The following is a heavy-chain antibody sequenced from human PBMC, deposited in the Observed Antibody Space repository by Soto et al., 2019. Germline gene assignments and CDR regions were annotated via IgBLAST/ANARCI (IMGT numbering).Heavy chain of an antibody. V-gene: IGHV3-7*03. D-gene: IGHD2-15*01. J-gene: IGHJ4*02. CDR3: AGGRKYCSGGSCYFLDY. CDR2: IKQDGSEK. Sequence: EVPLVESGGGLVQPGGSLRLSCAASGFTFSSYWMSWVRQAPGKGLEWVANIKQDGSEKYYVDSVKGRFTISRDNAKNSLYLQMNSLRAEDTAVYYCAGGRKYCSGGSCYFLDYWGQGTLVTVSS. CDR1: GFTFSSYW.